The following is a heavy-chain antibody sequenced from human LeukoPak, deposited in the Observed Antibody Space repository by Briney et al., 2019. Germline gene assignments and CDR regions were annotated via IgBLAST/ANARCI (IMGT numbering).Heavy chain of an antibody. J-gene: IGHJ6*02. V-gene: IGHV1-24*01. CDR2: FDPEDGET. CDR1: GYTLTELS. CDR3: ATDRGIAAAGTLGYYGMDV. Sequence: ASVKVSCKVSGYTLTELSTHWVRQAPGKGLEWMGGFDPEDGETIYAQKFQGRVTMTEDTSTDTAYMELSSLRSEDTAVYYCATDRGIAAAGTLGYYGMDVWGQGTTVTVSS. D-gene: IGHD6-13*01.